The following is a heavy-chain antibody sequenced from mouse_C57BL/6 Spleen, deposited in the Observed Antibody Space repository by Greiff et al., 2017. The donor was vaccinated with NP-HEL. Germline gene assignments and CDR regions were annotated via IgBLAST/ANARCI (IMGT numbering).Heavy chain of an antibody. J-gene: IGHJ3*01. Sequence: EVNLMESGGGLVQPGGSLSLSCAASGFTFTDYYMSWVRQPPGKALEWLGFIRNKANGYTTEYSASVKGRFTISRDNSQSILYLQMNALRAEDSATYYCAKMTNLGFAYWGQGTLVTVSA. V-gene: IGHV7-3*01. CDR2: IRNKANGYTT. CDR1: GFTFTDYY. CDR3: AKMTNLGFAY.